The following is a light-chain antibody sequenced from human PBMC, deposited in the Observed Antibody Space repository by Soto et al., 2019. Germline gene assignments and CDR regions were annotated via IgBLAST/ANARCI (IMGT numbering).Light chain of an antibody. CDR2: GAS. Sequence: DIVLTQSPGTLYLSPGERATLSCRASQSVSSGYLAWYQQRPGQAPRLLIYGASSRATGIPDRFSGSGSGTDFTLTISRLQPEDLAVYYCQQYADSQTFGQGTKVDIK. V-gene: IGKV3-20*01. CDR1: QSVSSGY. CDR3: QQYADSQT. J-gene: IGKJ1*01.